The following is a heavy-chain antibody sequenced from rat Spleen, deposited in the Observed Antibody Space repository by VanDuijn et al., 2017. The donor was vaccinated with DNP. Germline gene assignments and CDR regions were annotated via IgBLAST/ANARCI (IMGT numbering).Heavy chain of an antibody. J-gene: IGHJ2*01. V-gene: IGHV6-6*01. D-gene: IGHD4-3*01. CDR2: IKAKSNNYAT. CDR1: GFTFSTAW. Sequence: EVQLVESGGGLVQPGNSLKLSCATSGFTFSTAWMYWYRQFPEKRLEWVARIKAKSNNYATEYTESVKGRFTISRDDSKSSIYLQMNNLKEEDTAIYYCVSGWGWGQGVMVTVSS. CDR3: VSGWG.